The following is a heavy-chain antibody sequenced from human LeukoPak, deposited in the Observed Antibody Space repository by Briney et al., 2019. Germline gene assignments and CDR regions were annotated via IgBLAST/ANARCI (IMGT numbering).Heavy chain of an antibody. CDR3: ARESEYSYGSPSTESFDP. Sequence: ASVKVSCKASGGTFSSYAISWVRQAPGQGLEWMGGIIPIFGTANYAQKFQGRVTITADESTSTAYMELSSLRSEDTAVYYCARESEYSYGSPSTESFDPWGQGTLVTVSP. CDR1: GGTFSSYA. D-gene: IGHD5-18*01. CDR2: IIPIFGTA. J-gene: IGHJ5*02. V-gene: IGHV1-69*13.